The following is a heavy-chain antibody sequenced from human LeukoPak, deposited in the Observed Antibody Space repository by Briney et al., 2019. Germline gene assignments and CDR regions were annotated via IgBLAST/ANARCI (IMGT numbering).Heavy chain of an antibody. CDR1: GGSISSGGYS. V-gene: IGHV4-30-2*01. CDR2: IYHSGST. J-gene: IGHJ4*02. D-gene: IGHD3-3*01. CDR3: ARGRITIFGVDFDY. Sequence: NPSETLFLTCAVSGGSISSGGYSWSWIRQPPGKGLEWIGYIYHSGSTYYNPSLKSRVTISVDRSKNQFSLKLSSVTAADTAVYYCARGRITIFGVDFDYWGQGTLVTVSS.